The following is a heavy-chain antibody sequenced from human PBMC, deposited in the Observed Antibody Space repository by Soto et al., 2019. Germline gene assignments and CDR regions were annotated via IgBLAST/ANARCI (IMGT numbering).Heavy chain of an antibody. CDR3: ADITNYYQYDWFDP. CDR1: GFLLTTRGVG. CDR2: IYWVDDK. V-gene: IGHV2-5*02. J-gene: IGHJ5*02. D-gene: IGHD3-16*01. Sequence: QITLKESGPTLVKPTQTLTLTCTFSGFLLTTRGVGVGWIRQPPGKVLERLALIYWVDDKRYSPSLQSRLSITNDTTKNQLVLTMTNVDSVDTATYYGADITNYYQYDWFDPWGQGTLVAVSS.